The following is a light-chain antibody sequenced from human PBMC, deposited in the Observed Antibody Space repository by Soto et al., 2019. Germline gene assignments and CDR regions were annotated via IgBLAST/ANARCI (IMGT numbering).Light chain of an antibody. Sequence: EIVLTQSPGTLSLSPGERASLSCRASQSVSSNSLAWYQQKPGQPPRLLISGAFSRATGIPDRFSGSGSETDFTLTISGLEPEDFAVYYCHQYATPSYTFGQGTKLEI. CDR1: QSVSSNS. V-gene: IGKV3-20*01. J-gene: IGKJ2*01. CDR3: HQYATPSYT. CDR2: GAF.